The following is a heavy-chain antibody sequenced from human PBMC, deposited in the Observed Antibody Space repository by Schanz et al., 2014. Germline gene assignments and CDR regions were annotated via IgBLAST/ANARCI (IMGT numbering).Heavy chain of an antibody. D-gene: IGHD3-10*01. V-gene: IGHV3-48*01. CDR3: ASGVHVSSLQKGLQF. Sequence: VQLVESGGGVVQPGRSLRLSCAASGFTLSNSDMHWVRQGTGKGLEWVSYIATDSSTRHYADSVKGRVTISRDNAKNSVSLQMRRLRVEDTAVYYCASGVHVSSLQKGLQFWGRGTLVIVSS. J-gene: IGHJ1*01. CDR1: GFTLSNSD. CDR2: IATDSSTR.